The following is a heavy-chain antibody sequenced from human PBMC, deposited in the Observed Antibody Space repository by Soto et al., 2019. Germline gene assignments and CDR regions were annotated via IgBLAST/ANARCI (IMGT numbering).Heavy chain of an antibody. V-gene: IGHV4-31*03. Sequence: QVQLQESGPGLVKPSQTLSLTCTVSGGSISSGGYYWSWIRQHPGKGLEWIGYIYYSGSTYYNPSLKSRVTISVDTSKNPFSLKLSSVTAADTAVYYCARGLKWVGATHPPRYYYYGMDVWGQGTTVTVSS. J-gene: IGHJ6*02. CDR1: GGSISSGGYY. D-gene: IGHD1-26*01. CDR3: ARGLKWVGATHPPRYYYYGMDV. CDR2: IYYSGST.